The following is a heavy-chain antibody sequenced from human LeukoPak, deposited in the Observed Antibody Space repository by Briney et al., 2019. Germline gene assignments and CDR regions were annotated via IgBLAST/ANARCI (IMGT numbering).Heavy chain of an antibody. CDR3: ARRPINCIIANCYVDY. V-gene: IGHV1-2*02. D-gene: IGHD3-3*02. CDR2: INPNSGGT. CDR1: GYTFTGYY. Sequence: ASVKVSCKASGYTFTGYYMHWVRQAPGQGLEWMGWINPNSGGTNYAQKFQDRVTMTRDTSLNTAYMELSRLRSDDTAVYFCARRPINCIIANCYVDYWGQGTLVTVSS. J-gene: IGHJ4*02.